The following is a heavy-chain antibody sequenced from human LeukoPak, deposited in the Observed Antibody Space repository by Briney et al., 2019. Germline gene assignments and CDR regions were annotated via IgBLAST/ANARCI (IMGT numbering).Heavy chain of an antibody. Sequence: SETLSLTCTVSGESISSNYWSWIRQPAGKGLEWVGRIYTSGNTNYNPSLKSRVTISVDKSKNQFSLKLSSVTAADTAVYYCAKERYDILTGYYSDSWGQGTLVTVSS. CDR1: GESISSNY. J-gene: IGHJ4*02. CDR3: AKERYDILTGYYSDS. D-gene: IGHD3-9*01. CDR2: IYTSGNT. V-gene: IGHV4-4*07.